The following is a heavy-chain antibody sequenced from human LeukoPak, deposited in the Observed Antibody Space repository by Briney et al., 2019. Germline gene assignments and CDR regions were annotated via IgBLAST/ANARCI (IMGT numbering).Heavy chain of an antibody. Sequence: PGGSLRLSCAASGFTFSSCAMSWVRQAPGKGLEWVSSISGSGGGTYYADSVKGRFTISRVNSKNTLYLQMSSLRAEDTAVYYCAKEPIFSYHFDFWGQGTLVTVSS. D-gene: IGHD3-9*01. J-gene: IGHJ4*02. V-gene: IGHV3-23*01. CDR2: ISGSGGGT. CDR3: AKEPIFSYHFDF. CDR1: GFTFSSCA.